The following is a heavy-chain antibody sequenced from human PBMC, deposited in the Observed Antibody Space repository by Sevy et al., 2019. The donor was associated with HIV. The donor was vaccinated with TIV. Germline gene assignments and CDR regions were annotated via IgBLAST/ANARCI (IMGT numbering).Heavy chain of an antibody. V-gene: IGHV4-59*01. CDR1: GGSISGYY. CDR2: ISYSGST. Sequence: SETLSLTCTVSGGSISGYYWSWIRQPPGKGLEWIGYISYSGSTNYNPSLKSRVTISVDTSKNEFSLKLSSVTAADTAVYYSARSRVITGTFDYRGQGTLVTVSS. D-gene: IGHD1-20*01. CDR3: ARSRVITGTFDY. J-gene: IGHJ4*02.